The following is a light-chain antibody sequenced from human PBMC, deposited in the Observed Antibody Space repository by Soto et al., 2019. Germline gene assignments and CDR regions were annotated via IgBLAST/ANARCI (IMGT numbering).Light chain of an antibody. CDR1: NRDVGTHNY. Sequence: SALTQPPSASGSPGQSVTISCTGTNRDVGTHNYVSWYQQYPGKAPKLLIYDVVKRPSGIPHRFSGSKSGNTASLTVSGLQADDEADYYCFSYAGGSTFVFGTGTKVTV. V-gene: IGLV2-8*01. CDR3: FSYAGGSTFV. J-gene: IGLJ1*01. CDR2: DVV.